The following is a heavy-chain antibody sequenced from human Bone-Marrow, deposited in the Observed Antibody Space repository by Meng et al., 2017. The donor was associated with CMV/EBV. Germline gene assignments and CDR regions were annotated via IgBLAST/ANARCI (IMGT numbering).Heavy chain of an antibody. CDR3: AGDPQFWCGRYSDY. Sequence: ASVKVSCKASGDTFTSYGISWVRQAPGQGLEWMGWISAYNGNTNYAQKLQGRVTMTTDTNTTTAYMELRSLRSDDTAVYSCAGDPQFWCGRYSDYWGQGSLVTVSS. CDR1: GDTFTSYG. D-gene: IGHD3-3*01. J-gene: IGHJ4*02. V-gene: IGHV1-18*01. CDR2: ISAYNGNT.